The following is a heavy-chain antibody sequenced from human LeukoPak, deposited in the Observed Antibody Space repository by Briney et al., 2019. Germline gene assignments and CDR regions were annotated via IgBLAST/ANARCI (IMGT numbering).Heavy chain of an antibody. V-gene: IGHV1-2*02. D-gene: IGHD3-3*01. CDR2: INPNSGGT. CDR3: ALNYDFWSGYYKP. CDR1: GYTFTGYY. J-gene: IGHJ5*02. Sequence: GASVKVSCKASGYTFTGYYMHWVRQAPGQGLEWMGWINPNSGGTNYAQKFQGRVTMTRDMSISTAYMELSRLRSDDTAVYYCALNYDFWSGYYKPWGQGTLVTVSS.